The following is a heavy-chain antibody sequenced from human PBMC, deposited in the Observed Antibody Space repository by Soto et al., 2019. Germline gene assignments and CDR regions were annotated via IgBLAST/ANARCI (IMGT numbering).Heavy chain of an antibody. Sequence: QVQLVESGGGVVQPGRSLRLSCAASGFTFSSYAMHWVRQAPGKGLEWVAVISYDGSNKYYADSVKGRFTISRDNSKNSLYLQRNGRRAEHTAVYYCARVGDPYYCGSGSYYSRYYYCYGRDVWGHGTTLTVS. CDR3: ARVGDPYYCGSGSYYSRYYYCYGRDV. D-gene: IGHD3-10*01. CDR1: GFTFSSYA. CDR2: ISYDGSNK. V-gene: IGHV3-30-3*01. J-gene: IGHJ6*02.